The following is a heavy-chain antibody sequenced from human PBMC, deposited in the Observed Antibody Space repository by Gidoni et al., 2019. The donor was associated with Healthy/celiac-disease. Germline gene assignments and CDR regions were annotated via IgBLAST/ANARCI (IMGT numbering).Heavy chain of an antibody. J-gene: IGHJ3*02. CDR1: GGSFSGYY. CDR2: INHSGST. CDR3: ARGVRLLFRAFDI. V-gene: IGHV4-34*01. Sequence: QVQLQQWGAGLLKPSETLSLTCAVYGGSFSGYYWSWIRQPPGKGLEWIGEINHSGSTNYNPSLKSRVTISVDTSKNQFSLKMSSVTAADTAVYYCARGVRLLFRAFDIWGQGTMVTVSS. D-gene: IGHD2-21*02.